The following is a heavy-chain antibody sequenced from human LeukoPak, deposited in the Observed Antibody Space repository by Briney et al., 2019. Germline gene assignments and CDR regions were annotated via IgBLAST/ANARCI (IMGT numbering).Heavy chain of an antibody. CDR1: GFTFSSYS. J-gene: IGHJ4*02. CDR2: ISSSGAYI. V-gene: IGHV3-21*01. Sequence: GGSLRLSCAASGFTFSSYSMNWVRQAPGKRLEWVSSISSSGAYIYYADSVKGRFTISRDNGKNSLCLQMNSLRDEDTAVYYCVRGTEYDILSGKNFGQYYFDYWGQGTLVTVSS. D-gene: IGHD3-9*01. CDR3: VRGTEYDILSGKNFGQYYFDY.